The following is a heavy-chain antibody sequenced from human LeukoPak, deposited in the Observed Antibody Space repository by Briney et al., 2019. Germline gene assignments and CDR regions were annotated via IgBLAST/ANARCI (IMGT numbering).Heavy chain of an antibody. CDR1: GFTFSADS. D-gene: IGHD3-16*01. V-gene: IGHV3-48*04. CDR3: ARDYEVNNWFDP. CDR2: ISSSSSTI. Sequence: GGSLRLSCAASGFTFSADSMNWVRLAPGKGLEWVSYISSSSSTIYYADSVQGRFTISRDNAKKSLYLQMNSLRAEDTAISYCARDYEVNNWFDPWGQGTVVTVSS. J-gene: IGHJ5*02.